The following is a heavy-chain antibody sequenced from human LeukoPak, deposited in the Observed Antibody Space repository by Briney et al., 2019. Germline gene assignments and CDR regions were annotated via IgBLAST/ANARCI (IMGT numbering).Heavy chain of an antibody. CDR2: IKQDGGQK. Sequence: GGSLRLSCAASGFTFSNFWMTWVRQAPGKGLEWVANIKQDGGQKYYVDSVKGRSTISRDNAKNSLYLQMNSLRAEDTAVYYCTAATPDYWGQGTLVTVSS. CDR3: TAATPDY. V-gene: IGHV3-7*02. J-gene: IGHJ4*02. D-gene: IGHD6-13*01. CDR1: GFTFSNFW.